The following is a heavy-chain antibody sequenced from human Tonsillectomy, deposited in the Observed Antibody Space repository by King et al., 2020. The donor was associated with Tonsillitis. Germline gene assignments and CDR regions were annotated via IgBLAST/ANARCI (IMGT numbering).Heavy chain of an antibody. V-gene: IGHV3-7*03. Sequence: VQLVESGGNLVQPGGSLRLSCAASGFTFDGYWMSWVRQAPGKGLEWVANIKQDGSEKYYVDSVKGRFTISRDNAKNSLYLQMNSLRAEDTAVYYCATVGTTSRYDSGARHLGYWGQGTLVTVSS. CDR1: GFTFDGYW. J-gene: IGHJ4*02. CDR2: IKQDGSEK. CDR3: ATVGTTSRYDSGARHLGY. D-gene: IGHD3-22*01.